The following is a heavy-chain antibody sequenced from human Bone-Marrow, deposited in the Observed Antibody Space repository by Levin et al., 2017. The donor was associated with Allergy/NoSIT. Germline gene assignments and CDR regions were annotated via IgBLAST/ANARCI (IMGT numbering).Heavy chain of an antibody. CDR2: ISGSGGNP. V-gene: IGHV3-23*01. J-gene: IGHJ4*02. D-gene: IGHD6-13*01. CDR1: GFTFSTYA. Sequence: GSLRLSCAASGFTFSTYAMSWVRQAPGKGLEWVSVISGSGGNPYYAGSVKGRFTISRDNSRNTLYLQMNSLRADDAAVYYCAKGPHGYSTTWYGDYWGQGSLVTVSS. CDR3: AKGPHGYSTTWYGDY.